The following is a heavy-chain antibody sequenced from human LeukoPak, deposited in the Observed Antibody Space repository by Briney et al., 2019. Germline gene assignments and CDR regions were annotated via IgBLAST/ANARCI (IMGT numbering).Heavy chain of an antibody. Sequence: GGSLRLSCAASGFDFSSYVMHWVRQAPGKGLEWVAVMSHDGSNEYYADSVKGRFTTSRDNSKNTLSLQMNSLRAEDTAVYYCVRDISGEKSFDYWGQGTLVTVSS. J-gene: IGHJ4*02. D-gene: IGHD3-10*01. CDR2: MSHDGSNE. CDR1: GFDFSSYV. CDR3: VRDISGEKSFDY. V-gene: IGHV3-30*04.